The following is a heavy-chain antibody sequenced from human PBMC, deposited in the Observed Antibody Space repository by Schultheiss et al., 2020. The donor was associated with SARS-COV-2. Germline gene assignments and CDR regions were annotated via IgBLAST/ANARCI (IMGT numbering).Heavy chain of an antibody. J-gene: IGHJ4*02. V-gene: IGHV3-49*04. D-gene: IGHD5-12*01. CDR1: GFTFGDYA. CDR3: ARDLRPVATEFDY. Sequence: GGSLRLSCTASGFTFGDYAMSWVRQAPGKGLEWVGFIRSKAYGGTTEYAASVKGRFTISRDDSKSIAYLQMNSLKTEDTAVYYCARDLRPVATEFDYWGQGTLVTVSS. CDR2: IRSKAYGGTT.